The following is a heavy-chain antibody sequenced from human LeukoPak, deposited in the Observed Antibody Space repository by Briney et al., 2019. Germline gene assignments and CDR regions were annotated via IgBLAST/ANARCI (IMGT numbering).Heavy chain of an antibody. Sequence: ASVKVSCKASGYTFTSYYMHWVRQAPGQGLEWMGIINPSGGSTSYAQKFQSRVTMTRDTSTSTVYMELSSLRSEDTAVYYCARDLAPRLVITPRGFLDYWGQGTLVTVSS. J-gene: IGHJ4*02. D-gene: IGHD3/OR15-3a*01. CDR2: INPSGGST. CDR1: GYTFTSYY. V-gene: IGHV1-46*01. CDR3: ARDLAPRLVITPRGFLDY.